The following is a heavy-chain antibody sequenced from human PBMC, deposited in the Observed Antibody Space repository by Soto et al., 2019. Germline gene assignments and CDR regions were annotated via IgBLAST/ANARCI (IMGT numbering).Heavy chain of an antibody. CDR2: ISYDGSNK. Sequence: GGSLRLSCAASGFTFSSYAMHWVRQAPGKGLEWVAVISYDGSNKYYADSVKGRFTISRDNSKNTLYLQMNSLRAEDTAVYYCARGSSPRSSGFEYYGMDVWGQGTTVTVSS. CDR1: GFTFSSYA. V-gene: IGHV3-30-3*01. D-gene: IGHD2-2*01. CDR3: ARGSSPRSSGFEYYGMDV. J-gene: IGHJ6*02.